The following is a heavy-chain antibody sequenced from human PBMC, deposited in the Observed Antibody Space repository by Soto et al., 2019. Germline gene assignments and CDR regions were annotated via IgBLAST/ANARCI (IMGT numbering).Heavy chain of an antibody. J-gene: IGHJ4*02. CDR2: INAGNGNT. V-gene: IGHV1-3*01. Sequence: QVQLVQSGAEVKKPGASVRVSCKASGYTFSTYALHWVRQAPGQRLEWMGWINAGNGNTKYSQTFQGRLTFTRDTSASTAYMELSSLRSEDTAVFYCASPSYGSGNFYWGQGTLVTVSS. CDR1: GYTFSTYA. CDR3: ASPSYGSGNFY. D-gene: IGHD3-10*01.